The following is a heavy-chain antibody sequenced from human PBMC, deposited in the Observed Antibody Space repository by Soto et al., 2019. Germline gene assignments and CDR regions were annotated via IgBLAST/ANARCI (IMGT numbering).Heavy chain of an antibody. CDR3: ARDRMYSSGSTLYFQH. D-gene: IGHD6-19*01. V-gene: IGHV3-33*01. Sequence: PGGSLRLSCAASGFTFSSYGMHWVRQAPGKGLEWVAVIWYEGSNKYYADSVKGRFTISRDNSKNTLYLQMNSLRAEDTAVYYCARDRMYSSGSTLYFQHWGQGTLVTVSS. CDR1: GFTFSSYG. CDR2: IWYEGSNK. J-gene: IGHJ1*01.